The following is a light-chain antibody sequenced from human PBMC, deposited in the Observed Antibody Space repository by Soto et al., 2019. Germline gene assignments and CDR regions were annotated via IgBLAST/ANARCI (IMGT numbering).Light chain of an antibody. V-gene: IGKV3-15*01. CDR1: QSVSSY. CDR3: QQYNNWFLLT. CDR2: GAS. Sequence: EIVLTQSPATLSLSPGERATLSCRSSQSVSSYLAWYQQKPGQAPRLLIYGASTRATGIPARFSGSGSGTEFTLTINSLQSEDFAVYYCQQYNNWFLLTFGGGTKVDIK. J-gene: IGKJ4*01.